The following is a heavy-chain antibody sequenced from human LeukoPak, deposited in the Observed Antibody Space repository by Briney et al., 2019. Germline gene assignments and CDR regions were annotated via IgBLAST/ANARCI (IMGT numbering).Heavy chain of an antibody. D-gene: IGHD4-23*01. V-gene: IGHV3-33*01. CDR3: ARLPPVGGNSGYYYGMDV. J-gene: IGHJ6*02. CDR1: GFTFTSHG. Sequence: PGGSLRLSCAASGFTFTSHGMHWVRQAPGKGLEWVALTWYDGSKKYYADSVKGRFTISRDNSNKTLYLQMNSLRAGDTAVYYCARLPPVGGNSGYYYGMDVWGQGTTVTVSS. CDR2: TWYDGSKK.